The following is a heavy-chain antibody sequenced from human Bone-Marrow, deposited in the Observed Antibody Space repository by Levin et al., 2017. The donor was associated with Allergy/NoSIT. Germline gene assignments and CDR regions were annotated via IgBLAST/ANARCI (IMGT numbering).Heavy chain of an antibody. CDR2: ISYDGSNK. D-gene: IGHD3-3*01. V-gene: IGHV3-30*18. Sequence: GESLKISCAASGFTFSSYGMHWVRQAPGKGLEWVAVISYDGSNKYYADSVKGRFTISRDNSKNTLYLQMNSLRAEDTAVYYCAKEGFLEWLATGPASLGMDVWGQGTTVTVSS. J-gene: IGHJ6*02. CDR3: AKEGFLEWLATGPASLGMDV. CDR1: GFTFSSYG.